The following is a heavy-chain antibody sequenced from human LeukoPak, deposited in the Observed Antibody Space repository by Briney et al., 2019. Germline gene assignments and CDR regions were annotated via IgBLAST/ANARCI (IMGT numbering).Heavy chain of an antibody. J-gene: IGHJ4*02. V-gene: IGHV1-69*02. CDR3: ARPYCSGGSCYLSDFDY. CDR1: GYTLTELS. D-gene: IGHD2-15*01. Sequence: SVKVSCKVSGYTLTELSMHWVRQAPGQGLEWMGRIIPILGIANYAQKFQGRVTITADKSTSTAYMELSSLRSEDTAVYYCARPYCSGGSCYLSDFDYWGQGTLVTVSS. CDR2: IIPILGIA.